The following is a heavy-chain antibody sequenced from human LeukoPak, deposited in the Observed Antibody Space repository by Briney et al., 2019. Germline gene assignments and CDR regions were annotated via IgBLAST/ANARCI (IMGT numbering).Heavy chain of an antibody. V-gene: IGHV3-33*01. CDR3: ARDGGSGSYYWFDP. CDR2: IWYDGSDK. J-gene: IGHJ5*02. D-gene: IGHD3-10*01. Sequence: GRSLRLSCAASGFTFSSYGMHWVRQAPGKGLEWVAVIWYDGSDKYYADSVKGRFTISRDNSKNTLYLQMNSLRAEDTAVYYCARDGGSGSYYWFDPWGQGTLVTVPS. CDR1: GFTFSSYG.